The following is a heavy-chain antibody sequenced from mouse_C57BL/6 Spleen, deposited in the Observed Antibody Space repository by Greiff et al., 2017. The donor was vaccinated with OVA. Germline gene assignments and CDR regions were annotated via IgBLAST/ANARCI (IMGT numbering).Heavy chain of an antibody. Sequence: QVQLQQPGAELVKPGASVKMSCKASGYTFTSYWITWVKQRPGQGLEWIGDIYPGSGSTNYNEKFKSKATLTVDTSSSTAYMQLSSLTSEDSAVYYCARWEFITTVVADYWGQGTTLTVSS. J-gene: IGHJ2*01. V-gene: IGHV1-55*01. CDR2: IYPGSGST. CDR1: GYTFTSYW. CDR3: ARWEFITTVVADY. D-gene: IGHD1-1*01.